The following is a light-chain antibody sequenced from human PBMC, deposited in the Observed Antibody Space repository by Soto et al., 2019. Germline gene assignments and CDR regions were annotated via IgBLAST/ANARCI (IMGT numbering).Light chain of an antibody. J-gene: IGLJ3*02. Sequence: QSVLTQPPSASGTPGQRVTISCSGSSSNIGSNTVNWYQQLPGTAPKLLIYSNNQRPSGVPDRFSGSKSGTSASLAISGLQSEDEADYYCAAWDDSLNGPVFXGGT. CDR1: SSNIGSNT. CDR3: AAWDDSLNGPV. CDR2: SNN. V-gene: IGLV1-44*01.